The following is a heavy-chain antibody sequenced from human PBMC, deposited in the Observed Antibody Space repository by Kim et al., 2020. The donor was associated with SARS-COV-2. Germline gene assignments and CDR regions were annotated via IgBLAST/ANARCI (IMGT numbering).Heavy chain of an antibody. CDR2: INHSGST. CDR1: GGSFSGYY. CDR3: ARAPYYRRAYYYGSGSYEDWFDP. J-gene: IGHJ5*02. Sequence: SETLSLTCAVYGGSFSGYYWSWIRQPPGKGLEWIGEINHSGSTNYNPSLKSRVTISVDTSKNQFSLKLSSVTAADTAVYYCARAPYYRRAYYYGSGSYEDWFDPWGQGTLVTVSS. D-gene: IGHD3-10*01. V-gene: IGHV4-34*01.